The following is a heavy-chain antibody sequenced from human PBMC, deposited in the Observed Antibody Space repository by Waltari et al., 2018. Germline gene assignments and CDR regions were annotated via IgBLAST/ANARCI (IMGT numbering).Heavy chain of an antibody. V-gene: IGHV3-23*03. CDR2: IYSGGST. D-gene: IGHD4-17*01. CDR3: AKGTYGDYDVVDY. Sequence: EVQLLESGGGLVQPGGSLRLSCAASGFTFSSYAMSWVRQAPGKGLEWVSVIYSGGSTDYADSVKVRFTISRDNSKNTLYLQMNSLRAEDTAVYYCAKGTYGDYDVVDYWGQGTLVTVSS. J-gene: IGHJ4*02. CDR1: GFTFSSYA.